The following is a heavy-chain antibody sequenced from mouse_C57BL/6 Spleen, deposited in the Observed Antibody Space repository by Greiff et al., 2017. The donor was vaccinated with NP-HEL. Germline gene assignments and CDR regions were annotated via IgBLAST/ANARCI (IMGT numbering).Heavy chain of an antibody. V-gene: IGHV1-81*01. CDR2: IYPRSGNT. J-gene: IGHJ2*01. Sequence: QVQLQQSGAELARPGASVKLSCKASGYTFTSYGISWVKQRPGQGLEWIGEIYPRSGNTYYNEKFKGKATLTADKSSSTAYMELRILTSEDSAVYCCARRDDYDGFDYWGQGTTLTVSS. D-gene: IGHD2-4*01. CDR3: ARRDDYDGFDY. CDR1: GYTFTSYG.